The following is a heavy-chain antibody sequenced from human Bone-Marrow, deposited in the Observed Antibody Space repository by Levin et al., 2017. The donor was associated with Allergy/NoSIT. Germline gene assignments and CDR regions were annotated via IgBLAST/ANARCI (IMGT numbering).Heavy chain of an antibody. J-gene: IGHJ6*03. CDR1: GGSISSGRFY. V-gene: IGHV4-61*02. CDR3: ARDRLASLYYYSMDV. CDR2: IYTTGST. Sequence: SETLSLTCSVSGGSISSGRFYFTWVRQSAGKGLEWIGRIYTTGSTNYNPSLESRVTISRDTFKKEVYLTLSSVTAADTAVYYCARDRLASLYYYSMDVWGRGTTVIVSS.